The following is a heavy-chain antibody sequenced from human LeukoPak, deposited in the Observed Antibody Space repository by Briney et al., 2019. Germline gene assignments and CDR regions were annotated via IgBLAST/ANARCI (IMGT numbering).Heavy chain of an antibody. CDR1: GFTFSSYS. CDR2: ISSSSSYI. J-gene: IGHJ6*02. Sequence: GGSLRLSCAASGFTFSSYSMNWVRQAPGKGLEWVSSISSSSSYIYYADSVKGRFTISRDNAKNSLYLQMNSLRAEDTAVYYCATSAYGGSGYDHYYGMDVWGQGTTVTVSS. CDR3: ATSAYGGSGYDHYYGMDV. V-gene: IGHV3-21*01. D-gene: IGHD6-19*01.